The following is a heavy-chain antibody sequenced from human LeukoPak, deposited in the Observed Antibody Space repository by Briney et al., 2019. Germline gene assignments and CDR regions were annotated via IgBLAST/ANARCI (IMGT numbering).Heavy chain of an antibody. V-gene: IGHV3-53*01. CDR1: GFTFSSYA. CDR2: IYSGGST. CDR3: ALGGNY. J-gene: IGHJ4*02. D-gene: IGHD1-26*01. Sequence: PGGSLRLSCAASGFTFSSYAMSWVRQAPGKGLEWVSVIYSGGSTYYADSVKGRFTISRDNSKNTLYLQMNSLRAEDTAVYYCALGGNYWGQGTLVTVSS.